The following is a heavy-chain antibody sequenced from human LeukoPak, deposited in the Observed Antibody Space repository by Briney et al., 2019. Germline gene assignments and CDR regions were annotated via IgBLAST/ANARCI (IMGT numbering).Heavy chain of an antibody. J-gene: IGHJ4*02. V-gene: IGHV3-74*01. Sequence: GGSLRLSCAASGFAFSSYWMHWVRQAPGKGLVWVSRIDSDGSSTSYADSVRGRFTMFRDNAKNTLHLQMNSLRAEDTAVYYCARSALDQRNSWADYWGQGTLVTVSS. D-gene: IGHD6-13*01. CDR2: IDSDGSST. CDR3: ARSALDQRNSWADY. CDR1: GFAFSSYW.